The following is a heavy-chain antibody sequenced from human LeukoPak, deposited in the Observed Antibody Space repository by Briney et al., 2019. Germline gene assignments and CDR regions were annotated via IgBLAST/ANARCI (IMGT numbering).Heavy chain of an antibody. CDR3: ARDNYYGSEDAFDI. J-gene: IGHJ3*02. CDR1: GFTFSSYS. CDR2: ITTSSSTI. Sequence: GGSLRLSCAASGFTFSSYSMNWVRQAPGKGLEWVSYITTSSSTIYYADSVKGRFTISRDNAKNSLYLQMNSLRDEDTAVYYCARDNYYGSEDAFDIWGQGTMVTVSS. D-gene: IGHD3-10*01. V-gene: IGHV3-48*02.